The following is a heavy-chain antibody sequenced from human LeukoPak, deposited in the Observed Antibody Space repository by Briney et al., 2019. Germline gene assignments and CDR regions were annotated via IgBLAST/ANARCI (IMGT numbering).Heavy chain of an antibody. Sequence: GGSLRLSCAASGFTFSSYWMSWARQAPGKGLEWVANIKQDGSGKYYVDSVKGRFTISRDNAKNSLYLQMNSLRAEDTAVYYCARDSSSWYYYYYYGMDVWGKGTTVTVSS. V-gene: IGHV3-7*03. CDR3: ARDSSSWYYYYYYGMDV. CDR2: IKQDGSGK. CDR1: GFTFSSYW. J-gene: IGHJ6*04. D-gene: IGHD6-13*01.